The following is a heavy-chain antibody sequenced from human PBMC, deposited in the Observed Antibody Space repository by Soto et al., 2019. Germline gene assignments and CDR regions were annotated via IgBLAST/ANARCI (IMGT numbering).Heavy chain of an antibody. J-gene: IGHJ5*02. Sequence: PSETLSLTCTVSCGSISSGGYYWSWIRQHPGKGLEWIGYIYYSGSTYYNPSLKSRVTISVDTSKNQFSLKLSSVTAADTAVYYFARENIVVVPAAIRNWFDPWGQGTLVTVSS. CDR3: ARENIVVVPAAIRNWFDP. CDR1: CGSISSGGYY. D-gene: IGHD2-2*02. CDR2: IYYSGST. V-gene: IGHV4-31*03.